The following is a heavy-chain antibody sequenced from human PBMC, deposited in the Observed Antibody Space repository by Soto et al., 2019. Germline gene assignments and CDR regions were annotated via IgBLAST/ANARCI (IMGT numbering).Heavy chain of an antibody. CDR3: ARRHFDILTSYYYAFDI. Sequence: PSETLSLTCSVSGGSIRNNYWSWIRQPPGKGLEWIGYIYYTGSTNYNPSLKSRVTISLDTSKNQFSLKLNSVTAADTAIYYCARRHFDILTSYYYAFDIWGQGTMVT. CDR2: IYYTGST. CDR1: GGSIRNNY. J-gene: IGHJ3*02. V-gene: IGHV4-59*08. D-gene: IGHD3-9*01.